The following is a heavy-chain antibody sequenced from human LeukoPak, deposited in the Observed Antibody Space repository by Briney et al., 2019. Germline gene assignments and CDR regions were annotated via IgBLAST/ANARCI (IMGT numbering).Heavy chain of an antibody. V-gene: IGHV3-23*01. Sequence: GGSLRLSCTASVLTLSSYEMSCIRQAPGEGLEWVSSIYYSGGITHYADSVMGRFTISRDNSKNTLYLQLNSLSADDTAVYYCARNSGWYGVSWGQGTLVTVSS. CDR2: IYYSGGIT. D-gene: IGHD6-19*01. CDR1: VLTLSSYE. J-gene: IGHJ4*02. CDR3: ARNSGWYGVS.